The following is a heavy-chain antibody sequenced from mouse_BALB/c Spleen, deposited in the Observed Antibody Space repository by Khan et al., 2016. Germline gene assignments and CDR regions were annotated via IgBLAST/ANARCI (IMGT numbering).Heavy chain of an antibody. Sequence: EVQLVESGPGLVKPSQSLSLTCTVTGYSITSDYAWYWIRHFPGNKLEWMGYISYSGSTSNNPSLKSRISITRDTSNNQFFLQLNSVTSEDTATYYCARSGYGSNDAMDYWGQGTSVTVSS. J-gene: IGHJ4*01. D-gene: IGHD1-1*01. CDR1: GYSITSDYA. V-gene: IGHV3-2*02. CDR2: ISYSGST. CDR3: ARSGYGSNDAMDY.